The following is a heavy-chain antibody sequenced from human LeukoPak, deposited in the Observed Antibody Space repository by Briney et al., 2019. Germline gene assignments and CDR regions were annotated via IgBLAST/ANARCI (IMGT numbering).Heavy chain of an antibody. CDR2: ISGSGGST. V-gene: IGHV3-23*01. D-gene: IGHD6-19*01. Sequence: SGGSLRLSCAASGLTFSSYAMSWVRQAPGKGLEWVSAISGSGGSTYYADSVKGRFTISRDNSKNTLYLQMNSLRAEDTAVYYCAKDASSGWFNDAFDIWGQGTMVTVSS. CDR3: AKDASSGWFNDAFDI. J-gene: IGHJ3*02. CDR1: GLTFSSYA.